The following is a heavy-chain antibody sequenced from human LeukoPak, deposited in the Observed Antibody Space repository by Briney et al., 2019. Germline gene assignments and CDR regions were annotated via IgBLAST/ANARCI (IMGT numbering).Heavy chain of an antibody. D-gene: IGHD5-12*01. V-gene: IGHV4-39*07. CDR3: ARDKGDIAAS. J-gene: IGHJ4*02. CDR2: IYYSGST. Sequence: SETLSLTCTVSGGSISSSSYYWGWIRQPPGKGLEWIGSIYYSGSTYYNPSLKSRVTISVDTSKNQFSLKLSSVTAADTAVYYCARDKGDIAASWGQGTLVTVSS. CDR1: GGSISSSSYY.